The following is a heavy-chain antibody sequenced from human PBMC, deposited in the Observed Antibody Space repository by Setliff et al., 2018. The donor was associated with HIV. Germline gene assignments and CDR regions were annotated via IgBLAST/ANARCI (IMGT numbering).Heavy chain of an antibody. V-gene: IGHV3-48*03. CDR3: ARKLRPGHGVDV. J-gene: IGHJ6*02. CDR1: GLIFSSYE. Sequence: TGGSLRLSCAASGLIFSSYEMNWVRQAPGKGLEWISFIGGHGSIIHYADSVKGRFTISRDNAKNSVYLQMNSLRAEDTAIYYCARKLRPGHGVDVWGQGTTVTVS. D-gene: IGHD3-10*01. CDR2: IGGHGSII.